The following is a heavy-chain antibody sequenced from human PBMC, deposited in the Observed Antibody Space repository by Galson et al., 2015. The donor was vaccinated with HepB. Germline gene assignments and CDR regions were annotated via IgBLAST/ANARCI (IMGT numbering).Heavy chain of an antibody. CDR3: ASYDWVFGEHYMDV. CDR2: ISAYNGNT. Sequence: SVKVSCKASGYTFTSYGISWVRQAPGQGLEWMGWISAYNGNTNYAQKLQGRVTMTTDTSTSTAYMELRSLRSDDTAVYYCASYDWVFGEHYMDVWGKGTTVTVSS. CDR1: GYTFTSYG. V-gene: IGHV1-18*01. J-gene: IGHJ6*03. D-gene: IGHD3-10*02.